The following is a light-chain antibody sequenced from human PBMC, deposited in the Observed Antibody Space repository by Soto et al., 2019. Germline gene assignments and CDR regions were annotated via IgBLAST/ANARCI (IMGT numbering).Light chain of an antibody. CDR3: QQYNSYSRT. CDR1: QSISSW. V-gene: IGKV1-5*03. Sequence: DIQMTQSPSTLSTSVGERVTITCRASQSISSWLAWYQQKPGKAPKLLIYKASSLESGVPSRFSGSGSGTEFTLTISSLQPDDFAAHYCQQYNSYSRTFGQGTKVEIK. CDR2: KAS. J-gene: IGKJ1*01.